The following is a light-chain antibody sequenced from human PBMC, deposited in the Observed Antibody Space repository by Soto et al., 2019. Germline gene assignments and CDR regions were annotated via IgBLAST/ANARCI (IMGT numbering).Light chain of an antibody. CDR2: DVT. J-gene: IGLJ1*01. CDR1: SSDVGGYNY. Sequence: QSALTQPRSVSGSPGQSVTISCTGTSSDVGGYNYVSWYQQHPGKAPKLMIYDVTKRPSGVPDRFSGSKSGNTASLTISGLQAEDEADYHCCSYAGSYTFFVFGTGTKLTV. V-gene: IGLV2-11*01. CDR3: CSYAGSYTFFV.